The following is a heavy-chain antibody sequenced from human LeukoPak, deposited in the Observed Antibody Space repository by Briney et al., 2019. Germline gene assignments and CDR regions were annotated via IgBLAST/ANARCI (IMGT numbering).Heavy chain of an antibody. Sequence: GGSLRLSCAASGFTFSIYAMSWVRQAPGKGLEWVSGISGSSSHTADADSLRGRFTISRDNTRNTLYLHMNSLRAEDTALYYCAKEADYSNAAPEWGFDSWGQGTLVTVSS. CDR1: GFTFSIYA. V-gene: IGHV3-23*01. CDR2: ISGSSSHT. D-gene: IGHD3-3*01. CDR3: AKEADYSNAAPEWGFDS. J-gene: IGHJ4*02.